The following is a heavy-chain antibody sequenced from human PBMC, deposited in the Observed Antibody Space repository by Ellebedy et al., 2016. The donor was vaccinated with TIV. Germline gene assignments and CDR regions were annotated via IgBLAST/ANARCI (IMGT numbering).Heavy chain of an antibody. CDR3: ARDLKKRAAAGTELDY. D-gene: IGHD6-13*01. J-gene: IGHJ4*02. V-gene: IGHV3-30-3*01. CDR2: VSYDGSNK. Sequence: PGGSLRLSCAASGFTFNSYAIHWVRQAPGKGLEWVAVVSYDGSNKYYAASVKGRFTISKDNSKNTLYLQMNSLRAEDTAVYYCARDLKKRAAAGTELDYWGQGTLVTVSS. CDR1: GFTFNSYA.